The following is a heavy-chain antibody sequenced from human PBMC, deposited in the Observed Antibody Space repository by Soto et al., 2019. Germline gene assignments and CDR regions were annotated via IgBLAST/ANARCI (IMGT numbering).Heavy chain of an antibody. D-gene: IGHD3-16*01. J-gene: IGHJ5*02. CDR1: GFTFSSYG. CDR2: IPYEGRNK. V-gene: IGHV3-30*03. CDR3: GGLGAWGS. Sequence: PGGSLRLSCAAFGFTFSSYGKHWVRQAPGRGLEWVAVIPYEGRNKYYPAPVRGRFTIPRDNSKTTLYLKINSLRAEDRVVYYGGGLGAWGSWGQGTLVTVSS.